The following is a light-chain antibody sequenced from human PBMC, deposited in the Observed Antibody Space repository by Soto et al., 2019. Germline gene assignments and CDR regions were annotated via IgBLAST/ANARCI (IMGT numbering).Light chain of an antibody. CDR3: SSYTSSSTLPDV. J-gene: IGLJ1*01. CDR2: DVS. CDR1: SIDVGGYNY. V-gene: IGLV2-14*01. Sequence: QSALTQPASVSGSPGQSITISCTGTSIDVGGYNYVSWYQQHPGKAPTLMIYDVSNRPSGVSNRFSGSKSGNTASLTISGLQADDEADYYCSSYTSSSTLPDVFGTGTKVTVL.